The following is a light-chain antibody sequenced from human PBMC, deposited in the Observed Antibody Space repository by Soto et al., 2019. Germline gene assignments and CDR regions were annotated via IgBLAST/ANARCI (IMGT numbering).Light chain of an antibody. V-gene: IGKV3-15*01. CDR1: QSVRSN. CDR3: QQYNDWPPFT. CDR2: DAS. J-gene: IGKJ5*01. Sequence: EIVMPQSPATLSVSPGDRATLSCTASQSVRSNLAWYQQTPGQAPRLLIYDASTRATGIPARFSGSGSETDFTLTISSLQSEDFAVYYCQQYNDWPPFTFGQGTRLEIK.